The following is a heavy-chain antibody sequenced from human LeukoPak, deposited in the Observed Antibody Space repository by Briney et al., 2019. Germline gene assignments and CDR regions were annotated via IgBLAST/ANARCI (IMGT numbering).Heavy chain of an antibody. CDR1: GYTFTDSY. J-gene: IGHJ3*02. CDR3: ATWGLHFDI. D-gene: IGHD3-16*01. CDR2: INPNSGGT. Sequence: ASVKVSCKASGYTFTDSYLHWVRQAPGQGLEYMGWINPNSGGTNYTQKFQGRVTMTRDTSINTAYMELSRLTSDDTAVYFCATWGLHFDIWGQGTMVIVAS. V-gene: IGHV1-2*02.